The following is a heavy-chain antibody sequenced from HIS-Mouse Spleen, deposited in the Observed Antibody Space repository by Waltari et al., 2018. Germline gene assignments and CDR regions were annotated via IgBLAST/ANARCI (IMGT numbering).Heavy chain of an antibody. Sequence: QVQLVESGGGVVQPGRSLRLSCAASGVTFISYAMHWVRQAPGKGLEWVAVISYDGSNKYYADSVKGRFTISRDNSKNTLYLQMNSLRAEDTAVYYCARGGWNYDAFDIWGQGTMVTVSS. V-gene: IGHV3-30-3*01. CDR2: ISYDGSNK. J-gene: IGHJ3*02. CDR1: GVTFISYA. D-gene: IGHD1-7*01. CDR3: ARGGWNYDAFDI.